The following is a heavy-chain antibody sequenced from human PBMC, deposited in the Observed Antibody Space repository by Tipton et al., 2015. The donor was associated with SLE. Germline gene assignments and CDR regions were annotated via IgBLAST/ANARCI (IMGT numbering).Heavy chain of an antibody. Sequence: SLRLSCAASGFTFSSYAMSWVRQAPGKGPEWVSAISGSGGSTYYADSVKGLFTISRDNSKNTLYLQMNSLRAEDTAVYYCAKGVVVIALYYFDYWGQGTLVTVSS. CDR2: ISGSGGST. CDR3: AKGVVVIALYYFDY. CDR1: GFTFSSYA. J-gene: IGHJ4*02. V-gene: IGHV3-23*01. D-gene: IGHD2-21*01.